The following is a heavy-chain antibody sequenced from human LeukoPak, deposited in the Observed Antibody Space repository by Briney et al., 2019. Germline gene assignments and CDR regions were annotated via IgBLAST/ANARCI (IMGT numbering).Heavy chain of an antibody. J-gene: IGHJ3*02. V-gene: IGHV1-2*02. CDR3: ARGPVELGDAFDI. Sequence: ASVKVSCKASGYAFTGYYMHWVRQAPGQGLEWMGWINPNSGGTNYAQKFQGRVTMTRDTSISTAYMELSRLRSDDTAVYYCARGPVELGDAFDIWGQGTMVTVSS. CDR1: GYAFTGYY. CDR2: INPNSGGT. D-gene: IGHD1-7*01.